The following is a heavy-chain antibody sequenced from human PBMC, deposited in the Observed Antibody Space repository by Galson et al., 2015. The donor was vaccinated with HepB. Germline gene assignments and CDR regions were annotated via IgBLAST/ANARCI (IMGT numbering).Heavy chain of an antibody. CDR2: IDNDVVTA. Sequence: ALSLSCAASGFSFSIYAMNWVRQAPGNGLVWVSTIDNDVVTAFYADSVKGRFTISRDNSKNTVYLQMNNLRGEDTAVYYCAKARGMILESWFFDYWGQGAPVTVSS. J-gene: IGHJ4*02. CDR3: AKARGMILESWFFDY. CDR1: GFSFSIYA. V-gene: IGHV3-23*01. D-gene: IGHD3-16*01.